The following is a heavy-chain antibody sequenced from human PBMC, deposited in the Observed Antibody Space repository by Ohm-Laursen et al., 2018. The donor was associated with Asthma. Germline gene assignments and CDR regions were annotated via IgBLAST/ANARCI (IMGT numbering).Heavy chain of an antibody. CDR3: ARRSIESSGWLYYFDY. J-gene: IGHJ4*02. V-gene: IGHV4-31*03. CDR2: IFHSGSA. Sequence: SQTLSLTCTVSGGAINRGGYYWSWIRQHPGKGLEYIGYIFHSGSAYYTPSLKSRVTISLDTSNIKFSLKLSSVTAADTAVYYCARRSIESSGWLYYFDYWGQGTLVTVSS. CDR1: GGAINRGGYY. D-gene: IGHD6-19*01.